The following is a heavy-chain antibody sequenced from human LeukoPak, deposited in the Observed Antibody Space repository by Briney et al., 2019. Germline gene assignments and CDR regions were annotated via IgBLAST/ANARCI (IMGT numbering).Heavy chain of an antibody. Sequence: GGSLRLSCAASGFTFSSYSMNWVRQAPGKGLVGGSSISSSSSNIYYADSVKVRFTISRANAKNSLYLQMNSLRAEDTAVYDCARVAVSMVRGAFDPWGQGTLVTVSS. CDR2: ISSSSSNI. D-gene: IGHD3-10*01. CDR3: ARVAVSMVRGAFDP. CDR1: GFTFSSYS. V-gene: IGHV3-21*01. J-gene: IGHJ5*02.